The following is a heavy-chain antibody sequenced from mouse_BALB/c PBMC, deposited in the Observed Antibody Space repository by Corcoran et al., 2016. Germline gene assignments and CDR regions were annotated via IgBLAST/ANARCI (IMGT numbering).Heavy chain of an antibody. Sequence: EVKLQQSGPELVKPGASVKISCKPSGYTFPEYTMHWVKQSHGKSLEWIGGINPNNGGTSYNQNFKDKASLTVDKSSSTADMELHSLTSEDSAVYYCARDYDYWYFDVWGAGTTVTVSS. CDR3: ARDYDYWYFDV. CDR1: GYTFPEYT. D-gene: IGHD2-4*01. CDR2: INPNNGGT. J-gene: IGHJ1*01. V-gene: IGHV1-18*01.